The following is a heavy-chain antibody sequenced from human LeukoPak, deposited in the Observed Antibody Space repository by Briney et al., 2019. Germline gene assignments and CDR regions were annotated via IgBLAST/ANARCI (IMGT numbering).Heavy chain of an antibody. CDR2: ISGSGGST. Sequence: PGGSLRLSCAASGFTFSSYAMSWVRQAPGKGLEWVSAISGSGGSTYYADSVKGRFTISRDNSKNTLYLQMNTLRVEDTAVYYCATGSIGSYYFYYMDVWGKGTTVTVSS. CDR3: ATGSIGSYYFYYMDV. D-gene: IGHD3-10*01. J-gene: IGHJ6*03. CDR1: GFTFSSYA. V-gene: IGHV3-23*01.